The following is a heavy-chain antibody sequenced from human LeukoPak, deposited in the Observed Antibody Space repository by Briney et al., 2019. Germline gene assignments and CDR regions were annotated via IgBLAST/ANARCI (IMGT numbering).Heavy chain of an antibody. J-gene: IGHJ4*02. CDR3: ARDLGQLWIN. Sequence: PGGSLRLSCAASGFTVSNNYMSWVRQAPGKGLEWISVIYSGGNTYYADSMKGRFTISRDNSKNTLYLQMNSLRAEDTAVYYCARDLGQLWINWGERSIVTVSS. V-gene: IGHV3-66*01. CDR1: GFTVSNNY. CDR2: IYSGGNT. D-gene: IGHD5-18*01.